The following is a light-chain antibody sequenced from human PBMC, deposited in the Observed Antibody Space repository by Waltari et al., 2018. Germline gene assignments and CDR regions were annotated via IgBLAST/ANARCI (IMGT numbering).Light chain of an antibody. J-gene: IGKJ1*01. CDR1: QNISSW. Sequence: DIQMTQSPSTLSASVGDRVTITCRASQNISSWLNWYQQKPGKAPKVLIYNATSLQSGVPSRFSGSGSGTEFTLTISSLQPDDFATYYCQQYNSYSCTFGQGTKLQMK. CDR3: QQYNSYSCT. CDR2: NAT. V-gene: IGKV1-5*03.